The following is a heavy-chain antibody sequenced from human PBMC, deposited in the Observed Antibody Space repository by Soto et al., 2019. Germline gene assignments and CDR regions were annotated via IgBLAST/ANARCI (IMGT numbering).Heavy chain of an antibody. V-gene: IGHV4-39*01. CDR2: LYYTDYT. D-gene: IGHD3-9*01. J-gene: IGHJ6*02. CDR3: ARHLYYDISHGYLLPYHYYGMDV. CDR1: GGSITRNNNY. Sequence: PSETLSLTCTVSGGSITRNNNYWGCIRQPPGKGLEWIGSLYYTDYTDSNPSLRSRVTISVDTSENQFSLKLTSVTAADTAVYYCARHLYYDISHGYLLPYHYYGMDVWGQGTTVTVSS.